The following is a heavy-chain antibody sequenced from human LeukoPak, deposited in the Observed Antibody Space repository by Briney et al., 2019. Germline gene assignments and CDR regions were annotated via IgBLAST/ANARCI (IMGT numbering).Heavy chain of an antibody. CDR3: VKDLSFESSGHVFEY. CDR2: ISWDGTT. Sequence: GGSLRLSCAASGFTFEDYTLHWVRQAPGKTLEWVSLISWDGTTYYTDSVKGRFTMSRDNSKNSLYLQMDTLRSEDTAFYYCVKDLSFESSGHVFEYWGQGTLVTVSS. V-gene: IGHV3-43*01. J-gene: IGHJ4*02. D-gene: IGHD6-19*01. CDR1: GFTFEDYT.